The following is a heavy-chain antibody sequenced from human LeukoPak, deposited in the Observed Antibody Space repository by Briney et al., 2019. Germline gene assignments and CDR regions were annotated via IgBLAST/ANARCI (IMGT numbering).Heavy chain of an antibody. J-gene: IGHJ4*02. CDR3: ARAPRYYDSSGYYGILGLDY. D-gene: IGHD3-22*01. V-gene: IGHV4-61*02. CDR2: INTSGST. CDR1: GDSISSGSYY. Sequence: PSETLSLTCTVSGDSISSGSYYWSWIRQPAGKGLEWIVRINTSGSTNYNPSLKSRVTISIDTAKKQFSLKLSSVTAAETAVYYCARAPRYYDSSGYYGILGLDYWGQGTLVTVSS.